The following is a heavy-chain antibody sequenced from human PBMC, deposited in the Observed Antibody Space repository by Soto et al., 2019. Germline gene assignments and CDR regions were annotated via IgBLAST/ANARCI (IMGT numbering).Heavy chain of an antibody. CDR1: GFTFSDSA. V-gene: IGHV3-73*01. J-gene: IGHJ6*02. Sequence: GGSLRLSCAASGFTFSDSAMHWVRQASGKGLEWVGRIRSKAIRYETAYAASVQGRFTISRDDSRNMVYLQMNSLKTEDTAVYYCTRASWNYYYYGMDIWGQGTTVTVSS. D-gene: IGHD1-1*01. CDR2: IRSKAIRYET. CDR3: TRASWNYYYYGMDI.